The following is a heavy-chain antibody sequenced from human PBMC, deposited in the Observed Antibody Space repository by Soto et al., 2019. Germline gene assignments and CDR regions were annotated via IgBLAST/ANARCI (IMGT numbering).Heavy chain of an antibody. J-gene: IGHJ6*03. D-gene: IGHD1-26*01. CDR3: ARRAEDHYFYYMGV. V-gene: IGHV1-18*01. Sequence: QAQLVQSGSEVKRPGASVKVSCKASGYSFSSYGIVWVRQAPGQGLEWMGWIRPYNGDTNSAQKFPGRVTLTTDTSTSTAYMELRSLRYDDTAVYYCARRAEDHYFYYMGVWGKGTTVTVSS. CDR2: IRPYNGDT. CDR1: GYSFSSYG.